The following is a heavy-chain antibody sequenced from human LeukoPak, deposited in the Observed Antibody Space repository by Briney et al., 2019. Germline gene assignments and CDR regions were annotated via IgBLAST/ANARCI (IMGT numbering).Heavy chain of an antibody. CDR3: TRGPIQQWRYYAMDV. CDR2: IRSKTYGGTT. CDR1: GFTFGDHA. J-gene: IGHJ6*02. Sequence: GGSLRLSCTASGFTFGDHAMIWVRQAPGKGLEWVGFIRSKTYGGTTEYAASVKGRFTISRDDAKSIAYLQMNSLKTEDTAVYYCTRGPIQQWRYYAMDVWGQGTTVTVSS. V-gene: IGHV3-49*04. D-gene: IGHD5-18*01.